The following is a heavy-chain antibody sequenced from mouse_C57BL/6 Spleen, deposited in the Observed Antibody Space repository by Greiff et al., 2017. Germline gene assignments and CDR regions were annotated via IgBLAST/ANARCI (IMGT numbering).Heavy chain of an antibody. V-gene: IGHV1-54*01. D-gene: IGHD2-3*01. CDR1: GYAFTNYL. CDR2: INPGSGGT. Sequence: QVQLQQSGAELVRPGTSVKVSCKASGYAFTNYLIEWVKQRPGQGLEWIGVINPGSGGTNYNEKFKGKATLTADKSSSTAYMQLSSLTSEDSAVYFCARAYDGYQRGYYFDYWGQGTTLTVSS. CDR3: ARAYDGYQRGYYFDY. J-gene: IGHJ2*01.